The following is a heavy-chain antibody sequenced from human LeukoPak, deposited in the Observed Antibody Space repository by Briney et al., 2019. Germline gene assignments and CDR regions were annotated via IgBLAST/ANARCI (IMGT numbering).Heavy chain of an antibody. CDR2: INPNTGDT. CDR3: ARVFAVAGIVRWFDT. V-gene: IGHV1-2*02. J-gene: IGHJ5*02. Sequence: GASVRVSCKASGYTFTDHNMYWVRQAPGQGLEWVAWINPNTGDTKYAQKFQGRVTMTRDTSISTAYMELSRLRSDDTAVYYCARVFAVAGIVRWFDTWGQGTLVTVSS. D-gene: IGHD6-19*01. CDR1: GYTFTDHN.